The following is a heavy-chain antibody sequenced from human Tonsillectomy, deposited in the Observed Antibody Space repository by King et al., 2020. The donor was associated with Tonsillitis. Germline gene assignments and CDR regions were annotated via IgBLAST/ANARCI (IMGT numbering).Heavy chain of an antibody. Sequence: VQLVESGGGLVQPGGSLRLSCAASGFTFSRSWMHWVRQAPGKGLVWVSRINTDGSSIGYGDSVKGRFTISRDNAKNTLYLQMNSLRVEDTAVYYCVREISNWVGDCLGYWGQGTLVTTSS. J-gene: IGHJ4*02. D-gene: IGHD2-21*01. V-gene: IGHV3-74*01. CDR3: VREISNWVGDCLGY. CDR1: GFTFSRSW. CDR2: INTDGSSI.